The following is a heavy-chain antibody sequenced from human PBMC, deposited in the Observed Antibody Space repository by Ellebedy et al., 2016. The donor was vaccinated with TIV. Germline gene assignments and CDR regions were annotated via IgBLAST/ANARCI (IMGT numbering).Heavy chain of an antibody. J-gene: IGHJ6*02. CDR3: AREVSGGQGDMDV. V-gene: IGHV3-33*01. D-gene: IGHD2-8*01. CDR2: IWFNGRLR. CDR1: GFTFNQYH. Sequence: PGGSLRLSCAASGFTFNQYHIHWLRQAPGKVLEWVALIWFNGRLRYYSDSVRGRFTLSRDNLRDTVFLQMNSLRPDDTGIYYCAREVSGGQGDMDVWGQGTTVAVSS.